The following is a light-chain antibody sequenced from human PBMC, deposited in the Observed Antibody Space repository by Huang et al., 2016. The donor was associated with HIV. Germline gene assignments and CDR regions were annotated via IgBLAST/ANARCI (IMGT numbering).Light chain of an antibody. CDR1: LRITND. J-gene: IGKJ1*01. Sequence: AIQMTHSPSSLSAPVGDRVTITCRASLRITNDLAWSQQKPGKAPKLLIAGASTLRRGGPSRFSGSGSGTEFTLAISSLQPEDYATYYCLQDQNYPRTFGQGTKVEI. CDR3: LQDQNYPRT. V-gene: IGKV1-6*01. CDR2: GAS.